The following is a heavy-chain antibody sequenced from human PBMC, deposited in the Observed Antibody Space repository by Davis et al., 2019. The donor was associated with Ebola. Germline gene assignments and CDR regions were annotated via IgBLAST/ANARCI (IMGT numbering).Heavy chain of an antibody. D-gene: IGHD2-15*01. CDR1: GGSISSGDYY. CDR3: AKCRSGGSCYYGMDV. CDR2: IYHSGST. Sequence: MPSETLSLTCTVSGGSISSGDYYWSWIRQPPGKGLEWIGYIYHSGSTYYNPSLKSRVTISVDRSKNQFSLKLSSVTAADTAVYYCAKCRSGGSCYYGMDVWGQGTTVTVSS. V-gene: IGHV4-30-2*01. J-gene: IGHJ6*02.